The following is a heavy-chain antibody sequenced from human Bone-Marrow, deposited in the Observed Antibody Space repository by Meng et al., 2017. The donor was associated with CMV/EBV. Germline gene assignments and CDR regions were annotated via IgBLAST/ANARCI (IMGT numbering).Heavy chain of an antibody. Sequence: SETLSLTCTVSGGSISSYYWSWIRQPPGKGLEWMGYIYYSVSTNYNPSLKSRVTISVDTSKNQFSLKLSSVTAADTAVYYCARDRSSTSCYTPRYGMDVWGQGTTVTVSS. D-gene: IGHD2-2*02. V-gene: IGHV4-59*01. J-gene: IGHJ6*02. CDR2: IYYSVST. CDR3: ARDRSSTSCYTPRYGMDV. CDR1: GGSISSYY.